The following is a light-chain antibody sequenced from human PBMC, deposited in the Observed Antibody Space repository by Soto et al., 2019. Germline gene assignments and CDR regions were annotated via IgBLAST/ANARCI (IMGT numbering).Light chain of an antibody. CDR2: EVS. J-gene: IGLJ1*01. Sequence: QSALTQPPSASGSPGQSVTISCTGTSSDVGGYNYVSWYQQHPGKAPKLMIYEVSKRPSGVPDRFSGSKSGNTASLTVSGLQAEDEADYYCSSYAGTRYVFGTGTKVPS. CDR3: SSYAGTRYV. CDR1: SSDVGGYNY. V-gene: IGLV2-8*01.